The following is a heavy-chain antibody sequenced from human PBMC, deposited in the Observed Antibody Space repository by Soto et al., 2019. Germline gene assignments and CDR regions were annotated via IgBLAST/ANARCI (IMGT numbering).Heavy chain of an antibody. D-gene: IGHD6-13*01. Sequence: GGSLRLSCAASGFTFSSYWMHWVRQAPGKGLVWVSRINSDGSSTSYADSVKGRFTISRDNAKNTLYLQMNSLRAEDTAVYYCARVQSSSWYPLDYWGQGALVTVSS. CDR2: INSDGSST. V-gene: IGHV3-74*01. CDR1: GFTFSSYW. J-gene: IGHJ4*02. CDR3: ARVQSSSWYPLDY.